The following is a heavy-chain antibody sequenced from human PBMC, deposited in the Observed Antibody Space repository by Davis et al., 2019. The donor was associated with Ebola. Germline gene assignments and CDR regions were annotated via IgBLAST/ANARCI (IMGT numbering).Heavy chain of an antibody. J-gene: IGHJ6*02. V-gene: IGHV4-38-2*02. D-gene: IGHD6-19*01. CDR3: ARVVKGGDSSGWYGNYYYYGMDV. Sequence: SETLSLTCTVSGYSISSGYYWGWIRQPPGKGLEWIGSIYHSGSTYYNPSLKSRVTISVDTSKNQFSLKLSSVTAADTAVYYCARVVKGGDSSGWYGNYYYYGMDVWGQGTTVTVSS. CDR1: GYSISSGYY. CDR2: IYHSGST.